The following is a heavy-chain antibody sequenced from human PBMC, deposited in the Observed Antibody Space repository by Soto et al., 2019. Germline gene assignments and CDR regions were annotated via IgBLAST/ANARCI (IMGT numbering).Heavy chain of an antibody. CDR3: TRPTKEYYDILTGYYKVYYYYGMDV. CDR2: ISAYNGNT. J-gene: IGHJ6*02. Sequence: ASVKVSCKASGYTFTDYGISWVRQAPGQGLEWMGWISAYNGNTNYAQKLQGRVTMTTDTSTNTAYMELRSLTSDDTAVYYCTRPTKEYYDILTGYYKVYYYYGMDVWGQGTTVTVSS. V-gene: IGHV1-18*01. CDR1: GYTFTDYG. D-gene: IGHD3-9*01.